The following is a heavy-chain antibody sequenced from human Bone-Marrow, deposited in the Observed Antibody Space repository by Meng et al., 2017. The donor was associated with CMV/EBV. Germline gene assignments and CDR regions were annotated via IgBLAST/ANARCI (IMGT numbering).Heavy chain of an antibody. CDR1: GGSFSGYY. CDR2: INHSGST. CDR3: ARGSVRELLDY. D-gene: IGHD1-7*01. J-gene: IGHJ4*02. Sequence: SETLSLTCAVYGGSFSGYYWSWIRQPPGKGLEWIGEINHSGSTNYNPSLKSRVTISVDTSKNQFSLKLSSVTAADTAVYYRARGSVRELLDYWGQGTLVTVSS. V-gene: IGHV4-34*01.